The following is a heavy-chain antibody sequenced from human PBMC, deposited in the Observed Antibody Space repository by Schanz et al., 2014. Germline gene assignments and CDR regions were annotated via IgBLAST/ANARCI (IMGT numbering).Heavy chain of an antibody. CDR2: INPSDGNT. J-gene: IGHJ3*02. V-gene: IGHV1-46*03. CDR3: ARGPSTGAFDI. Sequence: QVQLVQSGAEVKKPGASVKVSCEASGYTFTSYYIHWFRQAPGQGLEWMGLINPSDGNTNYAQKFRSRVTMTRDTSTSTVYMELSSLRSEDTAVYFCARGPSTGAFDIWGQGTMVTVSS. CDR1: GYTFTSYY.